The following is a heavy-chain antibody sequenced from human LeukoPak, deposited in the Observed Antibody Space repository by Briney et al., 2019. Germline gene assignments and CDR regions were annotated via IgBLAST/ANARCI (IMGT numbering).Heavy chain of an antibody. CDR1: GFTFSSYW. D-gene: IGHD3-10*01. CDR3: ARGRLSGSGSYLWYFDL. Sequence: SGGSLRLSCAASGFTFSSYWMHWVRQAPGKGLVWVSRINSDGSSTSYADSVKGRFTVSRENAKNSLYFQMNSLRAGDTAVYYCARGRLSGSGSYLWYFDLWGRGTLVTVSS. V-gene: IGHV3-74*01. CDR2: INSDGSST. J-gene: IGHJ2*01.